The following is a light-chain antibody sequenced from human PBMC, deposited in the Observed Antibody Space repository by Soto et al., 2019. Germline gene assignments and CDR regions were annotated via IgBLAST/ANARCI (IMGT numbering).Light chain of an antibody. J-gene: IGKJ1*01. CDR3: QQYHSSRT. Sequence: EIVLTQSPGTLSLSPGERATLSCRASQSVSSNYSAWYQQKPGQAPRLLIYGASSRATGIPDRFSGSWSGTDFPLTISILEPEDFAVYYCQQYHSSRTFGQGTKVEIK. V-gene: IGKV3-20*01. CDR1: QSVSSNY. CDR2: GAS.